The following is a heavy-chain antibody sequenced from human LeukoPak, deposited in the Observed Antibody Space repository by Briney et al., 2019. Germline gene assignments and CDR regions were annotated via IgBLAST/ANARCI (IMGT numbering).Heavy chain of an antibody. D-gene: IGHD5-12*01. V-gene: IGHV1-2*02. CDR3: ARRLGRWLPMDAFDI. J-gene: IGHJ3*02. Sequence: ASVKVSCKASGYTFTGYYMHWVRQAPGQGLEWMGWINPNSGGTNYAQKFQGRVTMTRDTSISTAYMELSRLRFDDTAVYYCARRLGRWLPMDAFDIWGQGTMVTVSS. CDR1: GYTFTGYY. CDR2: INPNSGGT.